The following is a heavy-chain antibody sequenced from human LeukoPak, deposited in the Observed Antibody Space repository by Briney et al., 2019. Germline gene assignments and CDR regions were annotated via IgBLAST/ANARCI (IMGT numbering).Heavy chain of an antibody. CDR3: AREGGFCTNSVCYSYWYFDL. CDR2: ISYDGSNK. V-gene: IGHV3-30-3*01. Sequence: GRSLRLSCAASGFTFSSYAMHWVRQAPGKGLEWVAFISYDGSNKFYADSVKGRFTISRDSSKNTLYLQMNSLRAEDTAVYYCAREGGFCTNSVCYSYWYFDLWGRGTLVTVSS. D-gene: IGHD2-8*01. CDR1: GFTFSSYA. J-gene: IGHJ2*01.